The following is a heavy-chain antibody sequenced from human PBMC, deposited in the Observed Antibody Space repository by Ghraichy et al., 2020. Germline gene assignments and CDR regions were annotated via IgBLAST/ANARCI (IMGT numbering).Heavy chain of an antibody. V-gene: IGHV4-59*01. J-gene: IGHJ5*02. CDR1: GDSISSYY. CDR3: ARAKLIEPLDP. Sequence: SETLSLTCTVSGDSISSYYWSWIRQPPGKGLEWIGGISDSGNTNYNPSLKSRVTMSVDTSKNQVSLKLTYVTAADTAFYYCARAKLIEPLDPWGQGTLVTVSS. CDR2: ISDSGNT. D-gene: IGHD1-14*01.